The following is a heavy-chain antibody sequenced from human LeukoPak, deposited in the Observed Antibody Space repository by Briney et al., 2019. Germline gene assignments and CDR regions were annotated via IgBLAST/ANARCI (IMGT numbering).Heavy chain of an antibody. V-gene: IGHV1-3*01. J-gene: IGHJ4*02. CDR2: INAGNGNT. CDR1: GYTFTSYA. Sequence: GASVKVSCKASGYTFTSYAMHWVRQAPGQRLEWMGWINAGNGNTKYSQKFQGRVTITRDTSASTAYMELSSLRSEDTAVYYCARDRYYYDSSGYSPRYYFDYWGQGTLVTVSP. D-gene: IGHD3-22*01. CDR3: ARDRYYYDSSGYSPRYYFDY.